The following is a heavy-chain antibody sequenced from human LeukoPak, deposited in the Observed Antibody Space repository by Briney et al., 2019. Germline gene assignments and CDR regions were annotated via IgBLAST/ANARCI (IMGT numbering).Heavy chain of an antibody. D-gene: IGHD3-10*01. CDR1: GFTFSSYA. Sequence: PGGSLRLSCAASGFTFSSYAMSWVRQAPGEGLECVSSITTSGGSTYYADSVKGRFTISRDNAKNTLYLQMNSLRAEDTAVYYCAKDHYVSGRYDAFDIWGQGTMVTVSS. CDR3: AKDHYVSGRYDAFDI. CDR2: ITTSGGST. V-gene: IGHV3-23*01. J-gene: IGHJ3*02.